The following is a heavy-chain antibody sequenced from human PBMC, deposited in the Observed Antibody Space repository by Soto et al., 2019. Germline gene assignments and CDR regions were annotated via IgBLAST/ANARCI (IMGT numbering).Heavy chain of an antibody. D-gene: IGHD2-21*02. J-gene: IGHJ6*02. Sequence: QVQLQESGPGLVKPSETLSLTCTVSGGSISSNFWSWIRQPPRKGLEWNGNFYYTGSTNYNASRKSRVTLSVDTSKNQFSLKLSSVTAADTAGYYCARLQRTVTAYYYYYDMDVWGQGTTVTVSS. CDR2: FYYTGST. CDR1: GGSISSNF. V-gene: IGHV4-59*01. CDR3: ARLQRTVTAYYYYYDMDV.